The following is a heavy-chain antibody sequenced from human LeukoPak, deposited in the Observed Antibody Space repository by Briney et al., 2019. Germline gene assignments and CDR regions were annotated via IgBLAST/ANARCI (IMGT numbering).Heavy chain of an antibody. CDR1: GYTFTGYY. V-gene: IGHV1-2*02. CDR2: INPNSGDT. D-gene: IGHD2-8*01. J-gene: IGHJ4*02. CDR3: ARRPGPNYFDY. Sequence: ASVTVSCKASGYTFTGYYMHWVRQAPGQGLEWMGWINPNSGDTNYAQKFQGRVTMTRDTSISTAYMELSRLRSDDTAVYYCARRPGPNYFDYWGQGTLVTVSS.